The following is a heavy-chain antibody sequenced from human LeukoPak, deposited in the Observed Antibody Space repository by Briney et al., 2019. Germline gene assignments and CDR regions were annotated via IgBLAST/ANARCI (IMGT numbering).Heavy chain of an antibody. CDR1: GFTFSSYA. CDR2: ISYDGSNK. V-gene: IGHV3-30-3*01. J-gene: IGHJ5*02. CDR3: ARGDIAAAINWFDP. D-gene: IGHD6-13*01. Sequence: GGSLRLSCAASGFTFSSYAMHWVRQAPGKGLEWVAVISYDGSNKYYADSVKGRFTISRDNSKNTLYLQMNSLRAEDTAVYYCARGDIAAAINWFDPWGQGTLVTVPS.